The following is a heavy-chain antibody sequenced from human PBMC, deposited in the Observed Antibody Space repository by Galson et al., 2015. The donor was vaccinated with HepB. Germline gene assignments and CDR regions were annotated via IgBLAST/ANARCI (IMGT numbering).Heavy chain of an antibody. CDR3: ARDAWSKYYYDSSGYYEGLYYMDV. CDR1: GDSVSSNSAA. D-gene: IGHD3-22*01. V-gene: IGHV6-1*01. J-gene: IGHJ6*03. CDR2: TYYRSKWYN. Sequence: CAISGDSVSSNSAAWNWIRQSPSRGLEWLGRTYYRSKWYNDYAVSVKSRITINPDTSKNQFSLQLNSVTPEDTAVYYCARDAWSKYYYDSSGYYEGLYYMDVWGKGTTVTVSS.